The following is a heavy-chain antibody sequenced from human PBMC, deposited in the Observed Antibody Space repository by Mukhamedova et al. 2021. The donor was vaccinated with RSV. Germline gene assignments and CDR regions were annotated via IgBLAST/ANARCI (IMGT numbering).Heavy chain of an antibody. CDR2: IRWNGGSK. J-gene: IGHJ6*02. D-gene: IGHD3-10*02. CDR3: VKDGGNHFSCSGTYSRSYGMDV. V-gene: IGHV3-9*01. Sequence: EWVSGIRWNGGSKGYADSVQGRFIISRDNAKTSLFLEMNSLRVEDTALYYCVKDGGNHFSCSGTYSRSYGMDVWGHGTKVTVSS.